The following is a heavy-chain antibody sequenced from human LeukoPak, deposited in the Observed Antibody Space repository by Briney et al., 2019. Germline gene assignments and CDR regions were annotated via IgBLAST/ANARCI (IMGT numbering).Heavy chain of an antibody. CDR3: ARSKPEQLVPAFDP. CDR2: IYHSGST. V-gene: IGHV4-30-2*01. CDR1: GGSISSGGSS. J-gene: IGHJ5*02. D-gene: IGHD6-6*01. Sequence: PSETLSLTCAVSGGSISSGGSSWSWIRQPPGKGLEWIGYIYHSGSTYYNPSLKSRVTISVDRSKNQFSLKLSSVTAADTAVYYCARSKPEQLVPAFDPWGQGTLVTVSS.